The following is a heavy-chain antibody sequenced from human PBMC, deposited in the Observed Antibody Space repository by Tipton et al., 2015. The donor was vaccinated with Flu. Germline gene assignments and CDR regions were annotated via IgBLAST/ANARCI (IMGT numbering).Heavy chain of an antibody. CDR3: ARGLGVVVAVAFDI. CDR2: INHSGST. V-gene: IGHV4-34*01. D-gene: IGHD2-15*01. Sequence: TLSLTCAVYGGSFSGYYWSWIRQPPGKGLEWIGEINHSGSTNYNPSLKSRVTISVDTSKNQFSLKLSSVTAADTAVYYCARGLGVVVAVAFDIWSQRTMVAVSS. J-gene: IGHJ3*02. CDR1: GGSFSGYY.